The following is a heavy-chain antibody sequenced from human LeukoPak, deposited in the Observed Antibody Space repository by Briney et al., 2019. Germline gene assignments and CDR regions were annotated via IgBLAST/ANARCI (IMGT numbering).Heavy chain of an antibody. CDR1: GFTFSSYS. D-gene: IGHD3-22*01. J-gene: IGHJ4*02. Sequence: AGGSLRVSCAASGFTFSSYSMNWVRQAPGKGLEWVSSISSSSSYIYYADSVKGRFTISRDNAKNSLYLQMNSLRAEDTAVYYCARRLYYDSSGYYNTAFDYWGQGTLVTVSS. CDR3: ARRLYYDSSGYYNTAFDY. CDR2: ISSSSSYI. V-gene: IGHV3-21*01.